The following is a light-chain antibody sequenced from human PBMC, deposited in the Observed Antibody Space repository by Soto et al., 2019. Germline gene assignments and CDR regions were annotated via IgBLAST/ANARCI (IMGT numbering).Light chain of an antibody. CDR2: DNI. Sequence: QSVLTQPPSVSGAPGQRVTISCTGTSPNIGTYDVHWYQHLPGTAPNLLIYDNINRPSGVPDRFSGSKSGTSASLAITGLQAEDEADYYCQSYDSSLSGYVFGTGTKGTIL. V-gene: IGLV1-40*01. CDR3: QSYDSSLSGYV. J-gene: IGLJ1*01. CDR1: SPNIGTYD.